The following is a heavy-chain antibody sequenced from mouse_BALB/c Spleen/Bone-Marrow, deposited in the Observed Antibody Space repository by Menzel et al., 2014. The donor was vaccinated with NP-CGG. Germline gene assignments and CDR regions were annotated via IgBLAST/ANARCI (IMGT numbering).Heavy chain of an antibody. D-gene: IGHD3-3*01. CDR3: ALGGISVDY. V-gene: IGHV1-80*01. J-gene: IGHJ2*01. CDR2: IYPGDGDT. CDR1: GYVFSTYW. Sequence: VKLQESGAELVRPGSSVKISCESSGYVFSTYWINWVKQRPGQGLEWIGQIYPGDGDTDYNGKFKDKATLTADKSSNTAYMQLSSLTSEDSAVYFCALGGISVDYWGQGTTLTVSS.